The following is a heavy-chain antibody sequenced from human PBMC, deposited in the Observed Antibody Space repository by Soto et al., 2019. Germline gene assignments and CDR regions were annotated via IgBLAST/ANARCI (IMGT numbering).Heavy chain of an antibody. V-gene: IGHV4-34*01. CDR1: GGSFSGYY. D-gene: IGHD3-10*01. CDR2: INHSGST. CDR3: ARGKGTSGELFAYYFDY. Sequence: SETLSLTCAVYGGSFSGYYWSWIRQPPGKGLEWIGEINHSGSTNYNPSLKSRVTISVDTSKNQFSLKLSSVTAADTAVYYCARGKGTSGELFAYYFDYWGQGTLVTVSS. J-gene: IGHJ4*02.